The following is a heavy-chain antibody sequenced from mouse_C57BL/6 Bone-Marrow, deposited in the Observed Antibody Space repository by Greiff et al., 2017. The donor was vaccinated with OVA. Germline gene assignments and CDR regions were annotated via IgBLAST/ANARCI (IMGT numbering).Heavy chain of an antibody. CDR2: IYPRSGNT. J-gene: IGHJ3*01. D-gene: IGHD1-1*01. CDR1: GYTFTSYG. CDR3: AREDYYGSSWFAY. V-gene: IGHV1-81*01. Sequence: VLLQQSGAELARPGASVKLSCKASGYTFTSYGISWVKQRTGQGLEWIGEIYPRSGNTYYNEKFKGKATLTADKSSSTAYMELRSLTSEDSAVELCAREDYYGSSWFAYWGQGTLVTVSA.